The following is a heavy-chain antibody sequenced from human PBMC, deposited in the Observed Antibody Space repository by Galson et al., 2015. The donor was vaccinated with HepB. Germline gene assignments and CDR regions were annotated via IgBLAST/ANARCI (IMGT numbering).Heavy chain of an antibody. CDR1: GYTLTELS. CDR3: ARAKTASDFWEAGDAFDI. V-gene: IGHV1-24*01. Sequence: SVKVSCKVSGYTLTELSMHWVRQAPGKGLEWMGGFDPEDGETIYAQKFQGRVTMTEDTSTDTAYMELSSLRAEDTAVYYCARAKTASDFWEAGDAFDIWGQGTMVTVSS. J-gene: IGHJ3*02. D-gene: IGHD3-3*01. CDR2: FDPEDGET.